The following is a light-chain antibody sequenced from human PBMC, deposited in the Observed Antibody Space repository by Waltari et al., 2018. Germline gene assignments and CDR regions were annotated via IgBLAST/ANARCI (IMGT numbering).Light chain of an antibody. CDR2: WAS. CDR1: QSVLYTSNNKNY. J-gene: IGKJ1*01. V-gene: IGKV4-1*01. CDR3: QQYYNTPPT. Sequence: KSSQSVLYTSNNKNYLAWYQQKPGQPPKLLISWASTRESGVPDRFSGSGSGTDFTLTISSLQAEDVAVYHCQQYYNTPPTFGQGTKVEIK.